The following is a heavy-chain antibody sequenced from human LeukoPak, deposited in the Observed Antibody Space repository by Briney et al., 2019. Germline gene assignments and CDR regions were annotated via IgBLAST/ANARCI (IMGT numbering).Heavy chain of an antibody. Sequence: GGSLRLSCAASGFTFSSYAMSWVRQAPGKGLEWVSSVSGSGGSTYYADSVKGRFTISRDNSKSTLFLQMNSLRAEDTAVYFCAKSSYYDSSGYYREYYFDYWGQGTLVTVSS. D-gene: IGHD3-22*01. CDR2: VSGSGGST. CDR3: AKSSYYDSSGYYREYYFDY. CDR1: GFTFSSYA. V-gene: IGHV3-23*01. J-gene: IGHJ4*02.